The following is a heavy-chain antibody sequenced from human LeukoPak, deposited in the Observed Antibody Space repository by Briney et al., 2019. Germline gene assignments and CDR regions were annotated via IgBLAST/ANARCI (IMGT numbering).Heavy chain of an antibody. V-gene: IGHV4-38-2*02. CDR2: IYHSGST. D-gene: IGHD6-6*01. CDR1: GYSISSGYY. Sequence: PSETLSLTCTVSGYSISSGYYWGWIRQPPGKGLEWIGSIYHSGSTYYNPSLKSRVTISVDTSKNQFSLKLSSVTAADTAVYYCARLAYSSSSLGWLYYYYYMDVWGKGTTVTVSS. CDR3: ARLAYSSSSLGWLYYYYYMDV. J-gene: IGHJ6*03.